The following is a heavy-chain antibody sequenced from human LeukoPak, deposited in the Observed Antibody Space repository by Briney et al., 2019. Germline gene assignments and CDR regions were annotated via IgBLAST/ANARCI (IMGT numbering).Heavy chain of an antibody. CDR2: MNPNSGNT. V-gene: IGHV1-8*01. J-gene: IGHJ3*02. Sequence: GASVKVSCKASGYTFTSYDINWVRQATGQGLEWMGWMNPNSGNTGYAQKFQGRVTMTRNTSISTAYMELSSLRSEDTAVYYCAREMGRYQRHAFDIWGQGRMVTVSS. D-gene: IGHD2-2*01. CDR3: AREMGRYQRHAFDI. CDR1: GYTFTSYD.